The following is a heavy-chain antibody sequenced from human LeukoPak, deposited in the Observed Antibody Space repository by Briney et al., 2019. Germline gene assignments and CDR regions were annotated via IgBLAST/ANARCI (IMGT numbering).Heavy chain of an antibody. Sequence: PGRSLRLSCAASGFTFSDYYMSWIRQAPGRGLECISYISSSGTYTKYADSVKGRFTISRDNAKNSLYLQMNSLRAEDTAVYYCAREGRSGSYLGRFDPWGQGTLVTVSS. CDR3: AREGRSGSYLGRFDP. D-gene: IGHD1-26*01. CDR1: GFTFSDYY. J-gene: IGHJ5*02. V-gene: IGHV3-11*05. CDR2: ISSSGTYT.